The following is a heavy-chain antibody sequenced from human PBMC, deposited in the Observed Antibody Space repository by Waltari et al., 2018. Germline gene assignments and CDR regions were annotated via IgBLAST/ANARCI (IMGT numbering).Heavy chain of an antibody. V-gene: IGHV1-2*02. J-gene: IGHJ4*02. D-gene: IGHD7-27*01. CDR1: GYPFTVYY. CDR2: INPNNGAT. Sequence: QVQLVQSGVEVKKPGASVRVPCKASGYPFTVYYLHWLRQAPGQGPEWMGWINPNNGATKYAQKVQGRVTMTRDTSINTAYLEVTSDDTVVYYCARDRWGESHGYGYWGRGTLVTVSS. CDR3: ARDRWGESHGYGY.